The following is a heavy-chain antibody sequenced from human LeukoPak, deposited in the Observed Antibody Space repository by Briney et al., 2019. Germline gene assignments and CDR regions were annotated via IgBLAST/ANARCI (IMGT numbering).Heavy chain of an antibody. V-gene: IGHV4-4*02. CDR2: IYHSGST. CDR3: ARDVGATSPLLIDP. Sequence: PSETLSLTCAVSGGSISSSNWWSWVRQPPGKGLEWIGEIYHSGSTNYNPSLKSRVTISVDKSKNQFSLKLSSVTAADTAVYYCARDVGATSPLLIDPWGQGTLVTVSS. D-gene: IGHD1-26*01. J-gene: IGHJ5*02. CDR1: GGSISSSNW.